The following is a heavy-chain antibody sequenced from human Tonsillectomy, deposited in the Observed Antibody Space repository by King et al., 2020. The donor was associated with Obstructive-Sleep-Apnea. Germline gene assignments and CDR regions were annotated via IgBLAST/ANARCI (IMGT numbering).Heavy chain of an antibody. CDR1: GFSISSDYY. Sequence: QLQESGPGLVKPSETLSLTCTVSGFSISSDYYWGWIRQPPGKGLEWIGSIYHSGSTYYNPSPKSRVTISVYTSKNQFSLRLSSVTATDTAVYFCARANSNTWNYYFYYGMDVWGQGTTVTVSS. CDR3: ARANSNTWNYYFYYGMDV. J-gene: IGHJ6*02. V-gene: IGHV4-38-2*02. D-gene: IGHD6-13*01. CDR2: IYHSGST.